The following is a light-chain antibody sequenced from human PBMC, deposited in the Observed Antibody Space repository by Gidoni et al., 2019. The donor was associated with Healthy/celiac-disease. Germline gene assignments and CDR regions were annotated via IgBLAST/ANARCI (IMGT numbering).Light chain of an antibody. Sequence: SYELTHPPSVPVSPGQTASITCSGDKLGYKYACWYQQKPGQSPVLVIYQDSKRPSGIPGRFSGSNSGNTATLTISGTQAMDEDDYYCQAWDSSTVVFGGGTKLTVL. V-gene: IGLV3-1*01. CDR1: KLGYKY. J-gene: IGLJ2*01. CDR3: QAWDSSTVV. CDR2: QDS.